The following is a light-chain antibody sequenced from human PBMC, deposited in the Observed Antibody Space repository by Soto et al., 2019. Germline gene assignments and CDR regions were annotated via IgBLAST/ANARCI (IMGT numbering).Light chain of an antibody. V-gene: IGKV3-15*01. CDR3: QQYANWWA. Sequence: EIVMTQSPATLSVSPGERATLSCRASQSIGGSLVWYQQKAGQAPRVLIYGASSRATGVPARFSGSGSGTDFTLTISSLPSEDFAVYYCQQYANWWAFGPGTKVEIK. CDR1: QSIGGS. J-gene: IGKJ1*01. CDR2: GAS.